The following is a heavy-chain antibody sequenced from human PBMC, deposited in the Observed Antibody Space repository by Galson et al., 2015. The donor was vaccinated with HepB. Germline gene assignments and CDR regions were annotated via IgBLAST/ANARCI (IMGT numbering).Heavy chain of an antibody. D-gene: IGHD4-23*01. CDR2: IWYDGSNK. CDR1: GFTFSSYG. Sequence: SLRLSCAASGFTFSSYGMHWVRQAPGKGLEWVAVIWYDGSNKYYADSVKGRFTISRDNSKNTLYLQMNSLRAEDTAVYYCAREISWSTVVEKPNYFDYWGQGTLVTVSS. J-gene: IGHJ4*02. V-gene: IGHV3-33*08. CDR3: AREISWSTVVEKPNYFDY.